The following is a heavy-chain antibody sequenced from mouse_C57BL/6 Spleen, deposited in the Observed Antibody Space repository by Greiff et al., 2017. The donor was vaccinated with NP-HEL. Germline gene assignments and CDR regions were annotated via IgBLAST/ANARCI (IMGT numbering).Heavy chain of an antibody. CDR3: ARDYGSNYFDY. Sequence: EVQLQESGPGLVKPSQSLSLTCSVTGYSITSGYYWNCIRQFPGNKLEWMGYISYDGSNNYNPSLKNRISITRDTSKNQFFLKLNSVTTEDTATYYCARDYGSNYFDYWGQGTTLTVSS. V-gene: IGHV3-6*01. D-gene: IGHD1-1*01. CDR2: ISYDGSN. J-gene: IGHJ2*01. CDR1: GYSITSGYY.